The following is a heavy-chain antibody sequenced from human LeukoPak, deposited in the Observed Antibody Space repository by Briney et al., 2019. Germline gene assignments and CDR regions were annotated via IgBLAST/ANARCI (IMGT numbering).Heavy chain of an antibody. V-gene: IGHV3-20*04. CDR1: GFTFDDYD. CDR3: ARRRYSVYDFDY. CDR2: INWNGGST. D-gene: IGHD5/OR15-5a*01. J-gene: IGHJ4*02. Sequence: GGSLRLSCAASGFTFDDYDMSWVRQAPGKGLEWVSGINWNGGSTGYADSVKGRFTISRDNSKNTLYLQMNSLRAEDTAVYYCARRRYSVYDFDYWGQGTLVTVSS.